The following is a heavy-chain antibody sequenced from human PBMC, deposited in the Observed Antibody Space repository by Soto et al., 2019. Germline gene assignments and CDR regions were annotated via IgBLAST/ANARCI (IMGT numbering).Heavy chain of an antibody. CDR3: ARLPKGSLVIA. V-gene: IGHV3-48*02. D-gene: IGHD2-21*01. J-gene: IGHJ4*02. CDR1: GFRFSDHS. Sequence: VASGGGLVYPGGSLRLSCVASGFRFSDHSMNWVRQAPGKGLQWISYISSNSDTTYYADSVKGRFTVSRDNAKNALFLQMNSLRDDDTATYYCARLPKGSLVIAWGQGARVTVSS. CDR2: ISSNSDTT.